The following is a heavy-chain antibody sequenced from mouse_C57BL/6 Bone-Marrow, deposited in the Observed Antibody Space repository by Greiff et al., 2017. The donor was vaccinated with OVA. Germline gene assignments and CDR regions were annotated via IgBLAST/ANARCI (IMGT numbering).Heavy chain of an antibody. D-gene: IGHD3-2*02. V-gene: IGHV5-12*01. J-gene: IGHJ2*01. CDR3: ARQLRPLYFDY. Sequence: DVMLVESGGGLVQPGGSLKLSCAASGFTFSDYYMYWVRQTPEKRLEWVAYISNGGGSTYYPDTVKGRFTISRDNAKNTLYLQMSRLKSEDTAMYYCARQLRPLYFDYWGQGTTLTVSS. CDR1: GFTFSDYY. CDR2: ISNGGGST.